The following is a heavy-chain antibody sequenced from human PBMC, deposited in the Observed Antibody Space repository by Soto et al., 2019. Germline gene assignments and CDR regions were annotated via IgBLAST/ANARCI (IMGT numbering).Heavy chain of an antibody. CDR2: IIPILGIA. D-gene: IGHD6-13*01. J-gene: IGHJ4*02. CDR3: ARGQSSSWYSLDY. CDR1: GDTFRSYT. Sequence: GASVKVSCKASGDTFRSYTFTWVRQAPGQGPEWMGRIIPILGIANYAQKFQGRVTITADKSTSTVYTELSSLRSEDTAVYYCARGQSSSWYSLDYWGQGTLVTVSS. V-gene: IGHV1-69*02.